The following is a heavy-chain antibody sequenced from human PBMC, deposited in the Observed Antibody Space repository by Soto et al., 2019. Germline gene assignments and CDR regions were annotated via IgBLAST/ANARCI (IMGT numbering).Heavy chain of an antibody. J-gene: IGHJ3*02. Sequence: QLQLQESGSGLVKPSQTLSLTCAVSGGSISSGGYSWSWIRQPPGKGLEWIGYIYHSGSTYYNPSLKRRVTISVDRSKNQFSLKLSSVPAADTAVYYCARVGSGSSYGRNAFDIWGQGTMVTVSS. V-gene: IGHV4-30-2*01. CDR2: IYHSGST. CDR1: GGSISSGGYS. CDR3: ARVGSGSSYGRNAFDI. D-gene: IGHD3-10*01.